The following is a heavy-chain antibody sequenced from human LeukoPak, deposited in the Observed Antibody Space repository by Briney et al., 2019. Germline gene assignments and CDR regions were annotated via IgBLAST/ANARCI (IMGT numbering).Heavy chain of an antibody. Sequence: GGSLRLSCAASGFTFSSYAMSWVRQAPGKRLEWVSAISGSGGSTYYADSVKGRFTISRDNSKNTLYLQMNSLRAEDTAVYYCANLYRYSYGSPPLDYWGQGTLVTVSS. D-gene: IGHD5-18*01. CDR1: GFTFSSYA. V-gene: IGHV3-23*01. J-gene: IGHJ4*02. CDR2: ISGSGGST. CDR3: ANLYRYSYGSPPLDY.